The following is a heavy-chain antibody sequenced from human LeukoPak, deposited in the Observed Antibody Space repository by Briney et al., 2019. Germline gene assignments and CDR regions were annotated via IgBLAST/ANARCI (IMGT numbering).Heavy chain of an antibody. J-gene: IGHJ4*02. CDR2: ISYDGSNK. D-gene: IGHD6-19*01. V-gene: IGHV3-30*18. CDR3: AKAHSSGWYGGVDY. Sequence: GGAPLLSRAAPGFPLSSYCMHWGRPAPGKGRGGGGVISYDGSNKYYADSVKGRFTISRDNSKNTLYLQMNSLRAEDTAVYYCAKAHSSGWYGGVDYWGQGTLVTVSS. CDR1: GFPLSSYC.